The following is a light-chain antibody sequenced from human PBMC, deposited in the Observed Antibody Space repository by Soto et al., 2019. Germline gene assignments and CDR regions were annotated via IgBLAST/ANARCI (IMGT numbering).Light chain of an antibody. CDR2: GAS. V-gene: IGKV1-39*01. CDR3: QQHHSVPIT. CDR1: HSIHTY. J-gene: IGKJ5*01. Sequence: DIQMTQSPSSLSAAVGDSVTISCRASHSIHTYVNWYLQKSGKAPALLIYGASTLLSGVPSRFSGGGSGTDFTLTITGLHLEDFGNYYCQQHHSVPITFGQGTRLEIK.